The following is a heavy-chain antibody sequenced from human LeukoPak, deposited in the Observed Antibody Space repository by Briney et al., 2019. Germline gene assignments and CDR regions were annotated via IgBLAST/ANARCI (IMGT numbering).Heavy chain of an antibody. J-gene: IGHJ3*02. D-gene: IGHD3-22*01. Sequence: GGSLRLSCAASGFTFSSYAMNWVRQAAGKGLEWISAINGGGYSTSYADSVKGRLTISRDNSKNTLYLQMNSLRAEDTAVYYCARNSSGFKLGDAFDIWGQGTMVTVSS. CDR1: GFTFSSYA. V-gene: IGHV3-23*01. CDR2: INGGGYST. CDR3: ARNSSGFKLGDAFDI.